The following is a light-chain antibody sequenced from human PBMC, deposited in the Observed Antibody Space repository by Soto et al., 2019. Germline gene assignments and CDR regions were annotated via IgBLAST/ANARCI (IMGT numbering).Light chain of an antibody. J-gene: IGLJ1*01. CDR2: EVS. CDR3: SSYTSSSTPYV. Sequence: QSALTQPASVSGSPGQSITISCTGTSSDVGGYNYVSWYQQHPGKAPKLVIYEVSNRPSGVSNRFSGYKSGNTASLTISGLQAEDEADYYCSSYTSSSTPYVFGTGTKLTVL. V-gene: IGLV2-14*01. CDR1: SSDVGGYNY.